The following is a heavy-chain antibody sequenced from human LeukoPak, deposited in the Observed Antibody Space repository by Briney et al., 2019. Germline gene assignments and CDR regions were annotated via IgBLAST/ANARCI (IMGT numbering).Heavy chain of an antibody. V-gene: IGHV3-7*03. CDR3: ARNFGGGDRSGPFY. J-gene: IGHJ4*02. D-gene: IGHD3-22*01. CDR1: GFTFSGYW. Sequence: GGSLRLSCAASGFTFSGYWMTWLRQAPGKGLEWVANINEDGSAKYYLGSVKGRFTISRDNAKNSLYLQMNSLRAEDTAFYYCARNFGGGDRSGPFYWGQGTLVTVSS. CDR2: INEDGSAK.